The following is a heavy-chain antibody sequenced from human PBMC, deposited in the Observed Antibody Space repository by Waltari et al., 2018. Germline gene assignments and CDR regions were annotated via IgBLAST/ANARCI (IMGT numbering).Heavy chain of an antibody. Sequence: HWVAVISYDGSNKYYADSVKGRFTISRDNSKNTLYLQMNSLRAEDTVVYYCASGVLIAADDAFDIWGQGTMVTVSS. CDR3: ASGVLIAADDAFDI. V-gene: IGHV3-30-3*01. D-gene: IGHD6-13*01. CDR2: ISYDGSNK. J-gene: IGHJ3*02.